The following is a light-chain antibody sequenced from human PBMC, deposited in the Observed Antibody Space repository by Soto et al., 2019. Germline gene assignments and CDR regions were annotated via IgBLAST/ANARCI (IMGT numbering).Light chain of an antibody. CDR3: QQYYNWSPYT. CDR2: GAS. V-gene: IGKV3-15*01. Sequence: EVVMTQSPATLSVSPGDRATLSCRASQSVDTNVAWYQQKPGQPPRLLVHGASTRATGIPDRFTGVGSGTDFTLTISGLQSDDFAVYYCQQYYNWSPYTFGQGTKVDIK. J-gene: IGKJ2*01. CDR1: QSVDTN.